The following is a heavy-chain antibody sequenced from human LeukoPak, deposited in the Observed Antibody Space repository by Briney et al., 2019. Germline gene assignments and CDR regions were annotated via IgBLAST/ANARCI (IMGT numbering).Heavy chain of an antibody. D-gene: IGHD1-14*01. CDR2: MKQDGSDK. V-gene: IGHV3-7*01. Sequence: GGSLRLSCAASGLTFRNYWMSWVRQAPGKGLEWVANMKQDGSDKFYVDSVNGRFTISRDNAKNSLYLQMNTLRAEDTAIYYCATFSGAHHKTFDSWGQGTLVTVSS. CDR1: GLTFRNYW. J-gene: IGHJ4*02. CDR3: ATFSGAHHKTFDS.